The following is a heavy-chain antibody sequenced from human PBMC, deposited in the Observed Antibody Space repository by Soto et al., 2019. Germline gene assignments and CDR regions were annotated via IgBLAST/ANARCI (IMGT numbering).Heavy chain of an antibody. Sequence: QITLKESGPTLVRPTQTLTLTCTFSGFSRSTKGVGVGWIRQPPGKALEWLARIYWDDAHRPSPSLTTRLTITKDTSKNRVFLTMTKFDPADTDTYYCAREMYYRTYCDSWGQGTLVTVSS. D-gene: IGHD3-10*01. V-gene: IGHV2-5*02. CDR2: IYWDDAH. CDR1: GFSRSTKGVG. CDR3: AREMYYRTYCDS. J-gene: IGHJ4*02.